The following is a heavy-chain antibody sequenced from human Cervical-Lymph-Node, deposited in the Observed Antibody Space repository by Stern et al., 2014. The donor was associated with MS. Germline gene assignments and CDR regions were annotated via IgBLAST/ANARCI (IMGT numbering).Heavy chain of an antibody. CDR1: GFSLSNARMG. D-gene: IGHD6-13*01. Sequence: QVTLKESGPVLVKPTETLTLTCTVSGFSLSNARMGVSWIRQPPGTALEWLAHILSNDEKTYSTSLQGRLTISKDTSKSQVVLTMTHMDPVDTATYYCARMMQHLAGDAFDIWGQGTVVTVSS. CDR2: ILSNDEK. J-gene: IGHJ3*02. V-gene: IGHV2-26*01. CDR3: ARMMQHLAGDAFDI.